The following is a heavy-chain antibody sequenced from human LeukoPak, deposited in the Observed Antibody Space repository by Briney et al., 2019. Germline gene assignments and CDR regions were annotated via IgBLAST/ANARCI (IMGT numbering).Heavy chain of an antibody. CDR3: ARDGYCSSTSCYVYYYYGMDV. CDR2: ISAYNGNT. D-gene: IGHD2-2*03. CDR1: GYTFTSYG. J-gene: IGHJ6*02. V-gene: IGHV1-18*04. Sequence: ASVKVSCKASGYTFTSYGISWVQQAPGQGLEWMGWISAYNGNTNYAQKLQGRVTMTTDTSTSTAYMELRSLRSDDTAVYYCARDGYCSSTSCYVYYYYGMDVWGQGTTVTVSS.